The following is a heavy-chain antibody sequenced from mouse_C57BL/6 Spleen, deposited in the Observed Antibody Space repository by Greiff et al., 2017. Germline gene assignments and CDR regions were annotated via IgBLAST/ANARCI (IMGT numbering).Heavy chain of an antibody. J-gene: IGHJ2*01. CDR3: AREIITTVVATDYFDY. V-gene: IGHV1-42*01. Sequence: VQLQQSGPELVKPGASVKTSCKASGYSFTGYYMNWVKQSPEKSLEWIGEINPSTGGTTYNQKFKAKATLTVDKSSSTAYMQLKSLTSEDSAVYYCAREIITTVVATDYFDYWGQGTTLTVAS. CDR2: INPSTGGT. D-gene: IGHD1-1*01. CDR1: GYSFTGYY.